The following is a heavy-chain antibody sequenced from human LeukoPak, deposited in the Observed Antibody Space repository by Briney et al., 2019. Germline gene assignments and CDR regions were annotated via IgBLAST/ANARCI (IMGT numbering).Heavy chain of an antibody. CDR3: ARAPTITIFGVVYYYYGMDV. J-gene: IGHJ6*02. D-gene: IGHD3-3*01. V-gene: IGHV4-34*01. CDR1: GGSFSGYY. Sequence: SETLSLTCAVYGGSFSGYYWSWIRQPPGKGLEWIGEINHSGSTNYNPSLKSRVTISVDTSKNQFSLKLSSVTAADTAVYYCARAPTITIFGVVYYYYGMDVWGQGTTVTASS. CDR2: INHSGST.